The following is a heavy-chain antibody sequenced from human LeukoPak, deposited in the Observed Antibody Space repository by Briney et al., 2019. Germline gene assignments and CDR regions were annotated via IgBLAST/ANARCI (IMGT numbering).Heavy chain of an antibody. CDR2: IRSKANNYAT. Sequence: PGGSLRLSCAASGFTFSGSAMHWVRQPSGKGLEWVGRIRSKANNYATVYAASVKGRFTISRDDSKNTVYLQMNSLKTEDTAVYYCTRHLSGLDAGSWGQGTLVTVSS. J-gene: IGHJ5*02. D-gene: IGHD3-9*01. CDR3: TRHLSGLDAGS. CDR1: GFTFSGSA. V-gene: IGHV3-73*01.